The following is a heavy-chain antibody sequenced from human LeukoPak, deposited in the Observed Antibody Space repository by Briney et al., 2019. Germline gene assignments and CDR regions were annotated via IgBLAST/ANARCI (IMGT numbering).Heavy chain of an antibody. CDR3: ARRSDWGSWYFDY. Sequence: ASVKVSCKASGYTFTSYAMHWVRQAPGQRLDWMGWINAGNGNTKYSQKFQGRVTITRDTSASTAYMELSSLRSEDTAVYYCARRSDWGSWYFDYWGQGTLVTVSS. J-gene: IGHJ4*02. CDR2: INAGNGNT. CDR1: GYTFTSYA. D-gene: IGHD7-27*01. V-gene: IGHV1-3*01.